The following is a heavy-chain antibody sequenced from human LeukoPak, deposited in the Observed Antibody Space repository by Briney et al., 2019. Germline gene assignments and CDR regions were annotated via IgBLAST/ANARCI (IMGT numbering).Heavy chain of an antibody. D-gene: IGHD5-12*01. V-gene: IGHV4-34*01. CDR2: INHSGST. Sequence: SETLSLTCAVYGGSFSGYYWSWIRQPPGKGLEWIGEINHSGSTNYNPSLKSRVTISVDTSKNQFSLKLSSVTAADTAVYYCARGRGDDSGYDSWGQGTLVTVSS. J-gene: IGHJ5*01. CDR3: ARGRGDDSGYDS. CDR1: GGSFSGYY.